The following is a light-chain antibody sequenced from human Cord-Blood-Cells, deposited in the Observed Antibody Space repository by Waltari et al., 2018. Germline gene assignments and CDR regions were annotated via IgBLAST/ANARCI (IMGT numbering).Light chain of an antibody. CDR1: SSDVGGYNY. CDR2: DVR. V-gene: IGLV2-14*01. CDR3: SSYTRSSTHV. Sequence: QSALTQPASVSGSPGQSITISCTGTSSDVGGYNYVSWYQQHPGNAPKLMLYDVRNRPSGVSKRFSGSKSGNTASLTISGLQAEVEADYYCSSYTRSSTHVSGTGTKGTVL. J-gene: IGLJ1*01.